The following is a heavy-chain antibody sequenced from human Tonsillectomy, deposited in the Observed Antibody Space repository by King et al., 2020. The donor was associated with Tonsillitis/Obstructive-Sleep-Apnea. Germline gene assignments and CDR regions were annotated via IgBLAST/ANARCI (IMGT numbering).Heavy chain of an antibody. V-gene: IGHV1-69*12. J-gene: IGHJ6*03. CDR1: GGTFSSYA. D-gene: IGHD3-22*01. CDR2: IIPIFGTA. CDR3: SRTAYYYDSSGYAPYYYDYMDV. Sequence: QLVQSGAEVKKPGSSVKVSCKASGGTFSSYAISWVRQAPGQGLEWMGGIIPIFGTANYAQKFQGRFTITADESTSTAYMELSSLRSEDTAVYYCSRTAYYYDSSGYAPYYYDYMDVWGKGTTVTVSS.